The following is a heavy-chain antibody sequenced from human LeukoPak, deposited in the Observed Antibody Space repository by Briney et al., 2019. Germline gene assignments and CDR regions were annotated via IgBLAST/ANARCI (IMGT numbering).Heavy chain of an antibody. CDR2: ISGGGGST. CDR1: GFTFSSYV. CDR3: AKSLIRGYYDTSGYYFFDN. D-gene: IGHD3-22*01. V-gene: IGHV3-23*01. Sequence: GGSLRLSCAASGFTFSSYVMTWVRQVPGKGLEWVSAISGGGGSTYYADSVKGRFTISRDNSNNTLYLEMNSLRADDTAVYYSAKSLIRGYYDTSGYYFFDNWGQGTLVTVSS. J-gene: IGHJ4*02.